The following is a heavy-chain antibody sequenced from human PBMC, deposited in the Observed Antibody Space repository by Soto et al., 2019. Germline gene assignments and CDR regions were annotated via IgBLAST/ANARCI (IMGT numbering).Heavy chain of an antibody. CDR3: AREDCSGGSCYLFDP. D-gene: IGHD2-15*01. J-gene: IGHJ5*02. Sequence: QVQLVQSGAEVKKPGASVKVSCKASGYTFTGYYMHWVRQAPGQGLEWMGWINPNSGGTNYAQKFQGWVTMTRDTSISTAYMELSRLRSDDTAVYYCAREDCSGGSCYLFDPWGQGTLVTVSS. CDR2: INPNSGGT. CDR1: GYTFTGYY. V-gene: IGHV1-2*04.